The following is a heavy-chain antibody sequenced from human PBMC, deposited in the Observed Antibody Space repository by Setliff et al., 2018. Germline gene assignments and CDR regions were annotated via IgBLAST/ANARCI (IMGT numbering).Heavy chain of an antibody. Sequence: ASVKVSCKASGYTFTSYAMNWVRQAPGQGLERMGWINTNTGNPTYAQGFTGRFVFSLDTSVSSAYLQIFSLKSEDTAVYYCVRVSITMVRGVIISYYYYGMDVWGQGTTVTVSS. CDR3: VRVSITMVRGVIISYYYYGMDV. V-gene: IGHV7-4-1*01. D-gene: IGHD3-10*01. J-gene: IGHJ6*02. CDR1: GYTFTSYA. CDR2: INTNTGNP.